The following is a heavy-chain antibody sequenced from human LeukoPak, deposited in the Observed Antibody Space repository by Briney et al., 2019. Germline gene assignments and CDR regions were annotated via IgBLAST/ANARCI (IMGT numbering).Heavy chain of an antibody. CDR1: GFTFSSYG. CDR3: AKDELYGGYKSTSLDY. J-gene: IGHJ4*02. D-gene: IGHD5-12*01. CDR2: IRYDGSNK. V-gene: IGHV3-30*02. Sequence: GGSLRLSCAASGFTFSSYGMHWVRQAPGKGLEWVAFIRYDGSNKYYADSVKGRFTISRDNTKNTLYLQMNSLRAEDTAVYYCAKDELYGGYKSTSLDYWGQGTLVTVSS.